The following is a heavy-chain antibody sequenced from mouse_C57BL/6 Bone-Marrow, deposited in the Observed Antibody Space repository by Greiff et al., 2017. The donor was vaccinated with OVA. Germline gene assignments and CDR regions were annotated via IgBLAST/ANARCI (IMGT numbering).Heavy chain of an antibody. J-gene: IGHJ4*01. CDR2: IWGVGST. Sequence: VQLVESGPGLVAPSQSLSITCTVSGFSLTSYGVDWVRQSPGKGLEWLGVIWGVGSTNYNSALKSRLSISKDDSKSQVFLKMNSLQTDDTAMYYGARSIYYYGSSYYPVYAMDYWGQGTSVTVSS. CDR3: ARSIYYYGSSYYPVYAMDY. D-gene: IGHD1-1*01. CDR1: GFSLTSYG. V-gene: IGHV2-6*01.